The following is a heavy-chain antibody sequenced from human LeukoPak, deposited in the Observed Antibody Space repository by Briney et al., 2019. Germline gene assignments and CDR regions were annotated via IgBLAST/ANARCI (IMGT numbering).Heavy chain of an antibody. J-gene: IGHJ3*02. CDR2: INPSGGST. Sequence: ASVKVSCKASGYTFTSYYMHWVRQAPGQGLEWMGIINPSGGSTSYAQKFQGRVTMTRDTSTSTAYMELSSLRSEDTAVYYCAREKHYYGSGSSSDAFDIWGQGTMVTVSS. D-gene: IGHD3-10*01. CDR1: GYTFTSYY. CDR3: AREKHYYGSGSSSDAFDI. V-gene: IGHV1-46*01.